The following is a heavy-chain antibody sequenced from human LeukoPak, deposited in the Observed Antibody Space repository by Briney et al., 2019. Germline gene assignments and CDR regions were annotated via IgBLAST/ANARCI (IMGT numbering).Heavy chain of an antibody. CDR2: ISGSGSDI. J-gene: IGHJ6*02. CDR1: GFTFSSYE. V-gene: IGHV3-48*03. Sequence: SGGSLRLSCAASGFTFSSYEMKWVRQAPGQGLEWVSSISGSGSDIHYADSVKGRFTISRDNAKNSLYLQMYSLRAEDTAIYYCARDLAYNYNYYYYGLDVWGQGTTVTVSS. CDR3: ARDLAYNYNYYYYGLDV. D-gene: IGHD5-24*01.